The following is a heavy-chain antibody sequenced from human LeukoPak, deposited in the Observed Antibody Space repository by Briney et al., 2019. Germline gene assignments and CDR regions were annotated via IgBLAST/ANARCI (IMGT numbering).Heavy chain of an antibody. J-gene: IGHJ4*02. V-gene: IGHV1-69*06. CDR1: GGTFSSYA. CDR2: IIPIFGTA. CDR3: ARAPNGDYVS. Sequence: ASVKLSCKASGGTFSSYANSWGRQAPGQGLEWKGGIIPIFGTANYAQKFQGRVTITADKSTSTAYMELSSLRSEDTAVYYCARAPNGDYVSWGQGTLVTVPS. D-gene: IGHD4-17*01.